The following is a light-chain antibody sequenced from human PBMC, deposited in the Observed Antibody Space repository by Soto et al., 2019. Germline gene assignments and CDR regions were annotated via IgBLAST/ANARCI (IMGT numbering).Light chain of an antibody. CDR2: ATS. CDR3: HQDNKWCLFT. Sequence: EIVMTQSPVTLSLSPGERATLSCRASPSVGSNLAWYQQKPGQAPMLLIYATSTRATAIPARFSGSGSGTVFTLTSSSVPSEDFAVYYCHQDNKWCLFTFGPGTTVDIK. J-gene: IGKJ3*01. CDR1: PSVGSN. V-gene: IGKV3-15*01.